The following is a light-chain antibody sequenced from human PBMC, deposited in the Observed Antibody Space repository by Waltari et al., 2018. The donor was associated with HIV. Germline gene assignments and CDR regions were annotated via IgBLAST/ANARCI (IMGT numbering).Light chain of an antibody. Sequence: QSALTQPASVSGSPGQSITVSCSGTADDLGTYNFVSWFQQHPDRAPKLIIYDVDKRPSGVSDRFSGSKSGRPASLSISGLQPDDEANYFCMSYTSGATWVFGGGTTVTVL. CDR3: MSYTSGATWV. CDR1: ADDLGTYNF. V-gene: IGLV2-14*03. CDR2: DVD. J-gene: IGLJ3*02.